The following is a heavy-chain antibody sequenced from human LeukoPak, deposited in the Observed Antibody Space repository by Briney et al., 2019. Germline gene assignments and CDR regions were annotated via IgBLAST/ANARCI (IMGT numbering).Heavy chain of an antibody. CDR3: ARDSSGIEDAFDV. V-gene: IGHV3-21*01. J-gene: IGHJ3*01. D-gene: IGHD3-22*01. CDR2: INSRSTSI. Sequence: GGSLRLSRAGSGFMTTNSMIWVRQAPGKGLEWVSSINSRSTSIYYADSVKGRFTISRDNAKKSLSLQMNSLRAEDTAVYYCARDSSGIEDAFDVWGQGTMVTVSS. CDR1: GFMTTNS.